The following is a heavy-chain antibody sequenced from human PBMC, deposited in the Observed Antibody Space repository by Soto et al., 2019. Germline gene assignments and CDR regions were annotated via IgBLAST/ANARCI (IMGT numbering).Heavy chain of an antibody. Sequence: SETLPLTCTVSGGSISSGDYYWSWIRQPQGKGLEWIGYIYYSGSTYYNPSLKSRVTTSVDTSKNQFSLKLSSVTAADTAVYYCARAVIYDFWCCYLSYYYSYGMDVCGQGTTLTV. D-gene: IGHD3-3*01. V-gene: IGHV4-30-4*01. CDR1: GGSISSGDYY. CDR3: ARAVIYDFWCCYLSYYYSYGMDV. CDR2: IYYSGST. J-gene: IGHJ6*02.